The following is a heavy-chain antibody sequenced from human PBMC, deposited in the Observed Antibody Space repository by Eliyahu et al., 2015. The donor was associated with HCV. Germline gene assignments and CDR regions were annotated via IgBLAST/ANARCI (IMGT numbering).Heavy chain of an antibody. J-gene: IGHJ5*02. CDR3: VRNGLSYASGNYYNSEYNWFDP. CDR2: ISDIRGT. D-gene: IGHD3-10*01. Sequence: QVQLQQWGAGLLKLSETLSLTCAVYGGSFSGYFWTWIRQSPGKGLEWIGHISDIRGTNYNPSLKSRVTLSLDTSKKEISLNLKSVTAADTAVYYCVRNGLSYASGNYYNSEYNWFDPWGQGTLVTVSS. V-gene: IGHV4-34*01. CDR1: GGSFSGYF.